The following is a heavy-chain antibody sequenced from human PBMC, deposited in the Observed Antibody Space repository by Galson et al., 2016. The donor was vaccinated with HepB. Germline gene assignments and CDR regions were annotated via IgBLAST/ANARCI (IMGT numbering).Heavy chain of an antibody. J-gene: IGHJ5*02. Sequence: QSGAEVKKPGESLRISCKSSGNTLNKYWIAWVRQMPGKGLEWMGVIYPGESDPRYSPSFQGQVTISADKSIATAYLQWDSLKASDTAMYYCATNAVDIAIFPNTWGRGTLVTVSS. V-gene: IGHV5-51*01. CDR2: IYPGESDP. CDR3: ATNAVDIAIFPNT. CDR1: GNTLNKYW. D-gene: IGHD5-12*01.